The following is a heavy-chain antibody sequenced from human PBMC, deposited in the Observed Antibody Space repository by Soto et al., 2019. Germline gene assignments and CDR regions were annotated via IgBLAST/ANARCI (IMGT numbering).Heavy chain of an antibody. D-gene: IGHD3-22*01. CDR3: AREIGSSSGGYYGMDV. Sequence: EVQLVESGGALVQPGGSLRLSCAASGFTVSSHYMTWVRQAPGKGLEWVSFIYTGDSTYYADSVKGRFTISRDNSKSTLYLQMNSLRAEDTGVYYCAREIGSSSGGYYGMDVWGQGTTVTVSS. V-gene: IGHV3-66*01. CDR1: GFTVSSHY. J-gene: IGHJ6*02. CDR2: IYTGDST.